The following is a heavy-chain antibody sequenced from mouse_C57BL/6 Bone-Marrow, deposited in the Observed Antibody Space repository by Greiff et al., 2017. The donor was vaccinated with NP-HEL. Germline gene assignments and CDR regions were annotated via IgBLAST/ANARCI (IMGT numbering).Heavy chain of an antibody. CDR3: ARLTTVVGTRYVDV. V-gene: IGHV1-81*01. J-gene: IGHJ1*03. CDR1: GYTFTSYG. Sequence: VQLQQSGAELARPGASVKLSCKASGYTFTSYGISWVKQRTGQGLEWIGESYPRSGNTYYNEKVKGKATMTADKSSSTAYMEIRSLTSEDSEVYFWARLTTVVGTRYVDVWGTGTTVTVSS. CDR2: SYPRSGNT. D-gene: IGHD1-1*01.